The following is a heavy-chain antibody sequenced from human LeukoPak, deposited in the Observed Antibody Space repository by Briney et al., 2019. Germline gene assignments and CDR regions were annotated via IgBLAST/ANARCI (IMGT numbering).Heavy chain of an antibody. CDR3: ARQDLISGSHLPGNY. D-gene: IGHD1-26*01. CDR1: GYSFTSYW. CDR2: IYPGDSDT. J-gene: IGHJ4*02. Sequence: GESLKISCQGSGYSFTSYWIGWVRQMPGKGLEWMGIIYPGDSDTRYSPSFQGQVTISADKSISTAYLQWSSLKASDTAMYYCARQDLISGSHLPGNYWGQGTLVTVSS. V-gene: IGHV5-51*01.